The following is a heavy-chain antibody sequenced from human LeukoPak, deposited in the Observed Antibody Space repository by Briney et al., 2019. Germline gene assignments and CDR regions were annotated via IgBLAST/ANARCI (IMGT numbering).Heavy chain of an antibody. J-gene: IGHJ5*02. V-gene: IGHV5-51*07. CDR2: IYPGDSDT. D-gene: IGHD3-10*01. CDR1: GYSFTSYW. Sequence: GESLKISCKGSGYSFTSYWIGWVHQMPGKGLEWMGIIYPGDSDTRYSPSFQGQVTISADKSISTAYLQWSSLKASDTAMYYCAFYGSGSYYTTRDDWFDPWGQGTLVTVSS. CDR3: AFYGSGSYYTTRDDWFDP.